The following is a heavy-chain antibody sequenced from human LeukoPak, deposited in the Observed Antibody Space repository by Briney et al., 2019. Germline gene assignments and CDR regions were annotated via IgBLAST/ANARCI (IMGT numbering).Heavy chain of an antibody. D-gene: IGHD5-12*01. J-gene: IGHJ4*02. V-gene: IGHV3-53*04. CDR2: TYFGGDT. Sequence: GGSLRLSCAASGFTVSSNYMSWVRQAPGKGLEWVSVTYFGGDTYYADSVKGRFTVSRHNSKNTVYLQMNSLRAEDTSVYYCASSGKWLRFDWYYFDYWGQGTLVTVSS. CDR1: GFTVSSNY. CDR3: ASSGKWLRFDWYYFDY.